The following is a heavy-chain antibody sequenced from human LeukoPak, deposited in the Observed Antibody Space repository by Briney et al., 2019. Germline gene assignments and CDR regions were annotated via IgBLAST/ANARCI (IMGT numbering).Heavy chain of an antibody. CDR2: ISSSSSYI. D-gene: IGHD6-19*01. CDR3: ARGVGSDWYYDF. J-gene: IGHJ4*02. V-gene: IGHV3-21*01. Sequence: GGSLRLSCVASGFTFSSYNMNWVRQAPGKGLEWVSSISSSSSYIYYADSVKGRFTISRDNAKNSLYLQMNSLRAEDTAVYYCARGVGSDWYYDFWGQGTLVTVSS. CDR1: GFTFSSYN.